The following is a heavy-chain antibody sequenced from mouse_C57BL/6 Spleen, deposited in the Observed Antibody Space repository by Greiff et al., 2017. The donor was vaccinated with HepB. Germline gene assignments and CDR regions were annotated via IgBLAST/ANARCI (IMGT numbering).Heavy chain of an antibody. CDR1: GYTFTSYW. D-gene: IGHD2-1*01. Sequence: QVQLQQPGAELVKPGASVKLSCKASGYTFTSYWMQWVKQRPGQGLEWIGEIDPSDSYTNYNQKFKGKATLTVDTSSSTAYMQLSSLTSEDSAVYYCASIYYGTLDYWGQGTTLTVSS. V-gene: IGHV1-50*01. CDR2: IDPSDSYT. J-gene: IGHJ2*01. CDR3: ASIYYGTLDY.